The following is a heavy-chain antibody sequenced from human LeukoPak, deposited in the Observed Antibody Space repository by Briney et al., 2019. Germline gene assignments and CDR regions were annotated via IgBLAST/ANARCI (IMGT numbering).Heavy chain of an antibody. Sequence: PGGSLRLSCAASGFTFSSHGMHWVRQAPGKGLKWVSSISSSSSYIYYADSVKGRFTISRDNSKNTLYLQMNSLRAEDTAVYYCAIPTNNWNDDDFGYWGQGTLVTVSS. J-gene: IGHJ4*02. D-gene: IGHD1-1*01. V-gene: IGHV3-21*04. CDR1: GFTFSSHG. CDR3: AIPTNNWNDDDFGY. CDR2: ISSSSSYI.